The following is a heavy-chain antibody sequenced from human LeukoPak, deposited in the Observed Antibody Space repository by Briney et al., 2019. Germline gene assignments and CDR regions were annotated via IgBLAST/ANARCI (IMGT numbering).Heavy chain of an antibody. CDR3: SREYYGGDSDS. Sequence: GGSLSLSCAASVFTFNNYSTNWVRQAPRKGGEWVSYISSRSTTIYYADSVKVRFPISRNNAKNSLYLQLNSCRPEEQAGDYCSREYYGGDSDSWARGTRVSVS. V-gene: IGHV3-48*01. CDR1: VFTFNNYS. CDR2: ISSRSTTI. D-gene: IGHD4-23*01. J-gene: IGHJ1*01.